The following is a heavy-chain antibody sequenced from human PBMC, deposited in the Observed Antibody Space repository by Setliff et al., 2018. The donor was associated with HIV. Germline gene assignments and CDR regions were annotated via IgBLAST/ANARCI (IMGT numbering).Heavy chain of an antibody. CDR2: IWYDGSNH. J-gene: IGHJ6*03. V-gene: IGHV3-33*06. Sequence: GGSLRLSCITSGFTFSEYAMSWVRQAPGKGLKWVAVIWYDGSNHYYADSVKGRFTISRDNSKNTLYLQMNSLRAEDTAVYYCAKNDGDSNPYFYYFYMDVWGKGTTVTVSS. CDR1: GFTFSEYA. D-gene: IGHD4-17*01. CDR3: AKNDGDSNPYFYYFYMDV.